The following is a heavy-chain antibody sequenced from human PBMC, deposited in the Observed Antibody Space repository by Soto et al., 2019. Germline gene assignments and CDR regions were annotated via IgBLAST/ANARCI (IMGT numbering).Heavy chain of an antibody. V-gene: IGHV3-7*01. D-gene: IGHD1-1*01. CDR2: INQDGNED. CDR1: GFTFSSYW. J-gene: IGHJ4*02. Sequence: VGSLRLSCAASGFTFSSYWMNWVRQAPGKGLEWVANINQDGNEDNLLDSVKGRFTISRDNAKNSLFLQMNSLRVDDTAVYYCARTGDGYHDFLDYWGQGALVTSPQ. CDR3: ARTGDGYHDFLDY.